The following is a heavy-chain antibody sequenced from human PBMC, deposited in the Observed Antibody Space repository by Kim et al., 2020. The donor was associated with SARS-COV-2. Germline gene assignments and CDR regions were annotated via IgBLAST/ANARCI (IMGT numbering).Heavy chain of an antibody. CDR3: ASWVDSSSWYVLDY. Sequence: SETLSLTCTVSGGSISSSSYYWGWLRPPPGQGLEWIGSLYYSGSTYYNPSLKSRVTISVDTSQNQFSLKLSSVTAAATAVYYWASWVDSSSWYVLDYWGQGTLVTVSS. CDR1: GGSISSSSYY. CDR2: LYYSGST. V-gene: IGHV4-39*01. D-gene: IGHD6-13*01. J-gene: IGHJ4*02.